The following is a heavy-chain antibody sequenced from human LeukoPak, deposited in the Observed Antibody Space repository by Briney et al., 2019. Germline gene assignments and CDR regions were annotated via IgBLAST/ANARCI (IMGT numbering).Heavy chain of an antibody. D-gene: IGHD3-3*01. CDR2: MSRDSSTI. Sequence: GGSLRLSCVASRFTFSNYSMNWVRQAPGKGLEWVAYMSRDSSTIYYADSVKGRVTISRDNAKNSVYLQMNSLRAEDMAVYFCARERSGYYSDFDSWGQGTLVTVSS. V-gene: IGHV3-48*01. J-gene: IGHJ4*02. CDR3: ARERSGYYSDFDS. CDR1: RFTFSNYS.